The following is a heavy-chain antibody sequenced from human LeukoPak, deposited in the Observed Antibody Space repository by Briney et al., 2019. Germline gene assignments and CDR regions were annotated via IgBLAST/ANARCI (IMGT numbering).Heavy chain of an antibody. V-gene: IGHV1-18*01. D-gene: IGHD3-22*01. CDR1: GYTFTSYG. CDR3: ARGSPPRRNYDSRGYYSYYFDY. CDR2: ISAYNGST. Sequence: GASVKVSCKASGYTFTSYGISWVRQAPGQGLEWMGWISAYNGSTHYAQKLQGRVTMTTDTSTSTVYMELRSLRSDDTAVYYCARGSPPRRNYDSRGYYSYYFDYWGQGTLVTVSS. J-gene: IGHJ4*02.